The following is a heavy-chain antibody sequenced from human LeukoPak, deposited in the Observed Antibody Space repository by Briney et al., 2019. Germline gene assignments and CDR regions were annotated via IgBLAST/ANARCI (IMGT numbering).Heavy chain of an antibody. CDR1: GFTVSSNY. CDR2: IYSGGSR. Sequence: PGGSLRLSCAASGFTVSSNYMSWVRQAPGKGLEWVSVIYSGGSRYYADSVKGRFTISRDNSKNTLYLQMNSLRAEDTAVYYCARQQWLVDPIDYWGQGTLVTVSS. D-gene: IGHD6-19*01. V-gene: IGHV3-66*04. J-gene: IGHJ4*02. CDR3: ARQQWLVDPIDY.